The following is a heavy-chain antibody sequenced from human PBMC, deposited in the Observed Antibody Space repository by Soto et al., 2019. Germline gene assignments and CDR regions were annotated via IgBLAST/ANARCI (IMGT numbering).Heavy chain of an antibody. CDR3: AKLTGIKTPDSPSTYHLAMDV. CDR1: GGSVTSKNW. V-gene: IGHV4-4*02. D-gene: IGHD3-10*01. CDR2: VYYTGSI. J-gene: IGHJ6*02. Sequence: QVQLLESGPGLVKPSGTLSLTCVVSGGSVTSKNWWWSWVRLSPGERPEWIGQVYYTGSIKYNPSLPSRATIFLDKSKNLLSLNLTSVTAADTALYYCAKLTGIKTPDSPSTYHLAMDVGGQGTTVIVSS.